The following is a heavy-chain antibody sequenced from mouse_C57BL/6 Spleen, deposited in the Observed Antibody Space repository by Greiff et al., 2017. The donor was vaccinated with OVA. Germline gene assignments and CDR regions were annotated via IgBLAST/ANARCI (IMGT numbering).Heavy chain of an antibody. Sequence: VKLKESGPGLVQPSQSLSITCTASGFSLTSYGVHWVRQSPGKGLEWLGVIWSGGSTDYNAAFISRLSISKDNSKSQVFFKMNSLQADDTAIYYCARVTTVVVAMDYWGQGTSVTVSS. V-gene: IGHV2-2*01. D-gene: IGHD1-1*01. CDR1: GFSLTSYG. CDR3: ARVTTVVVAMDY. J-gene: IGHJ4*01. CDR2: IWSGGST.